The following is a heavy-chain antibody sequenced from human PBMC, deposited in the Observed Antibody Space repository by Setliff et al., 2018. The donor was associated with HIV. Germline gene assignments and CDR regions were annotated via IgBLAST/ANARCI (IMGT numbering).Heavy chain of an antibody. CDR3: AKDPGGISGYYEGVESYFDY. V-gene: IGHV3-11*04. CDR1: GFSFSNYA. J-gene: IGHJ4*02. CDR2: INSGNTI. D-gene: IGHD3-22*01. Sequence: PGGSLRLSCAASGFSFSNYAMSWVRQAPGKGLEWVSTINSGNTIYYTDSVKGRFTISRGNARNSLYLQMNSLRAEDTAVYYCAKDPGGISGYYEGVESYFDYWGQGTLVTVSS.